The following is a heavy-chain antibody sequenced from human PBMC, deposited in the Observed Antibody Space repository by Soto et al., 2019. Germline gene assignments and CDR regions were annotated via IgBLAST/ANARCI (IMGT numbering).Heavy chain of an antibody. Sequence: EVQLVESGGGLVQPGGSLRLSCEASGFTFSNYWMYWFRQAPGKGLVWVSRLHNDGRITTYADSVKGRFTISRDIAKKTLYLQMDGLRAEATAMYYCARGRGSFYLDLWGQGTLVTVSS. D-gene: IGHD1-26*01. V-gene: IGHV3-74*01. J-gene: IGHJ4*02. CDR1: GFTFSNYW. CDR2: LHNDGRIT. CDR3: ARGRGSFYLDL.